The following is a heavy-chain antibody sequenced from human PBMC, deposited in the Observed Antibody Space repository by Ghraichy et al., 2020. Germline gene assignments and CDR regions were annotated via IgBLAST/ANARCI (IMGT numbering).Heavy chain of an antibody. V-gene: IGHV4-39*01. J-gene: IGHJ4*02. Sequence: GSLRLSCTVSGGSISSSSYYWGWIRQPPGKGLEWIGSIYYTGSTYYNPSLKSRVTISVDTSKTQFSLRLSSVTAADTAVYYCARRGAVALEYWGQGTLVIVSS. CDR1: GGSISSSSYY. CDR2: IYYTGST. D-gene: IGHD6-19*01. CDR3: ARRGAVALEY.